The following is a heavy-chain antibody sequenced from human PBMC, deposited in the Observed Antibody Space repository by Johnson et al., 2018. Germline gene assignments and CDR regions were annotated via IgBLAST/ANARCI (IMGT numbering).Heavy chain of an antibody. CDR2: LTEAGSEE. CDR1: GFTFSSYW. J-gene: IGHJ3*02. Sequence: VQLVQSGGGLVQPGGSLRLSCAASGFTFSSYWMSWVRQAPGKGLEWVANLTEAGSEENYVDSVKGRFTISRDNAKNSLYLQMNSLRADDTAVYYCAKPSLGYCSYGSCCSGAFDIWGQGTMVTVSS. V-gene: IGHV3-7*03. CDR3: AKPSLGYCSYGSCCSGAFDI. D-gene: IGHD2-15*01.